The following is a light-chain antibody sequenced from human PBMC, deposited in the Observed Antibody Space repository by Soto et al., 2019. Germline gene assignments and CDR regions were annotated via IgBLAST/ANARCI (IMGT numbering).Light chain of an antibody. CDR2: GAS. CDR1: QSVSSN. V-gene: IGKV3-15*01. Sequence: EIVMTQSPATLSVSPGERATLSCRASQSVSSNLAWYQQKPGQAPRLLIYGASTRATGIPARFSGSGSGTEFPLTISSLQSEDFAVYYCQQYNNHWTFGQGTKVEIQ. CDR3: QQYNNHWT. J-gene: IGKJ1*01.